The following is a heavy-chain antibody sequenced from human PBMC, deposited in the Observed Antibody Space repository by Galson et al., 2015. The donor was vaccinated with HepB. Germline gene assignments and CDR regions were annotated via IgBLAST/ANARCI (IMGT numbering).Heavy chain of an antibody. D-gene: IGHD2-2*01. CDR2: IDPSDSYT. J-gene: IGHJ6*02. CDR3: ARGVVVVPAAIDHYGMDV. CDR1: GYSFTSYW. Sequence: QSGAEVKKPGESLRISCKGSGYSFTSYWISWVRQMPGKGLEWMGRIDPSDSYTNYSPSFQGHVTISADKSISTAYLQWSSLKASDTAMYYCARGVVVVPAAIDHYGMDVLCQGTTVTVSS. V-gene: IGHV5-10-1*01.